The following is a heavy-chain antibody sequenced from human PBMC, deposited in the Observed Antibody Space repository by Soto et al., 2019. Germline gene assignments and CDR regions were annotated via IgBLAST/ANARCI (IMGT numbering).Heavy chain of an antibody. V-gene: IGHV4-39*01. Sequence: SETLSLTCTVSGGSISSSSYYWGWIRQPPGKGLEWIGSIYYSGSTYYNPSLKSRVTISVDTSKNQFSLKLSSVTAADTAVYYCATVWNPYYYYYYGMDVWGQGTTVTVSS. CDR1: GGSISSSSYY. CDR3: ATVWNPYYYYYYGMDV. CDR2: IYYSGST. D-gene: IGHD1-1*01. J-gene: IGHJ6*02.